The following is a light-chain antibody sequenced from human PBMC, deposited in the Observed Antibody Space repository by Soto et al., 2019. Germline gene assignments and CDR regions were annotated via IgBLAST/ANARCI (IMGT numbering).Light chain of an antibody. V-gene: IGLV2-14*01. CDR2: EVS. CDR3: SSYSISTAYL. J-gene: IGLJ1*01. Sequence: QSVLTQPASVSGSPGQSITISCTGTSSDVGGYDYVSWYQLHPGKAPKLMVFEVSNRPSGVSYRFSGSKSGNTASLTISGLRAEDEADYFCSSYSISTAYLFGTGTKLTVL. CDR1: SSDVGGYDY.